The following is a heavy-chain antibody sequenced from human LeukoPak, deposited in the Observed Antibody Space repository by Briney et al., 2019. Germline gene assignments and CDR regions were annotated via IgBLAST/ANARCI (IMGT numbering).Heavy chain of an antibody. CDR2: FDPTPGTS. D-gene: IGHD6-13*01. Sequence: SVKVSCTASGGTLSGHPVSWVRQAPGQGLEWMGGFDPTPGTSNYAPKFQGRARISTGESTNTVYLDLSSLTSEDTAMYYCTRGIAAGYFDYWGQGTLVTVSA. V-gene: IGHV1-69*16. J-gene: IGHJ4*02. CDR1: GGTLSGHP. CDR3: TRGIAAGYFDY.